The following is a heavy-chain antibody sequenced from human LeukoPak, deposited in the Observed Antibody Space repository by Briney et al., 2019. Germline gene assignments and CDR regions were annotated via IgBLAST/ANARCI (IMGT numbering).Heavy chain of an antibody. V-gene: IGHV4-39*01. CDR1: GGSISSSSYY. J-gene: IGHJ5*02. D-gene: IGHD3-10*01. CDR2: IYYSGST. Sequence: SETLSLTCTVSGGSISSSSYYWGWIRQPPGKGLEWIGSIYYSGSTYYNPSLKSRVTISVDTSKNQFSLKLSSVTAADTAVYYCARREIVYYYGSGSYYHWGQGTLVTVSS. CDR3: ARREIVYYYGSGSYYH.